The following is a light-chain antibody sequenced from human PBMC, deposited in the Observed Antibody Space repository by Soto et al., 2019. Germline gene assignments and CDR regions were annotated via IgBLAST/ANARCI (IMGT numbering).Light chain of an antibody. CDR3: KSYAGSNTYV. CDR2: EVV. Sequence: QSALTQPSCASGSPGRSVTISCTGTKNDIGVYDFVSWYQHHPGKAPRLIIYEVVQRPSGVPDRFSGSKSGHTASLTVSGLQAADEADYFCKSYAGSNTYVFGSGTKVTVL. V-gene: IGLV2-8*01. CDR1: KNDIGVYDF. J-gene: IGLJ1*01.